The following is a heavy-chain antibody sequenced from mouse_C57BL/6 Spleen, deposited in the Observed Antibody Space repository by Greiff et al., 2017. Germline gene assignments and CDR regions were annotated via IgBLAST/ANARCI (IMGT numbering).Heavy chain of an antibody. J-gene: IGHJ3*01. CDR1: GFTFSSYA. Sequence: EVKLMESGEGLVKPGGSLKLSCAASGFTFSSYAMSWVRQTPEKRLEWVAYISSGGDYIYYADTVKGRFTISRDNARTTLYLQMSSLKSDDTAMYYCTTKGYDNGGAWFAYWGQGTLVTVSA. CDR3: TTKGYDNGGAWFAY. V-gene: IGHV5-9-1*02. D-gene: IGHD2-10*02. CDR2: ISSGGDYI.